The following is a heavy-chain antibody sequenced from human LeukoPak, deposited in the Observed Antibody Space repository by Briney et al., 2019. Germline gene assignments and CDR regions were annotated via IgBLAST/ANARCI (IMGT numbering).Heavy chain of an antibody. Sequence: ASVKVSCKAFGYTFTDYYMHWVRQAPGQGLEWMGWINPNAGFADYAQKFQGRVTMTRDTSISTAYMELSGLRSDDTAVYFCVPGSSVGQGSQSYYDKSTYFDYWGQGTLVTVSS. D-gene: IGHD3-16*01. CDR2: INPNAGFA. CDR3: VPGSSVGQGSQSYYDKSTYFDY. J-gene: IGHJ4*02. V-gene: IGHV1-2*02. CDR1: GYTFTDYY.